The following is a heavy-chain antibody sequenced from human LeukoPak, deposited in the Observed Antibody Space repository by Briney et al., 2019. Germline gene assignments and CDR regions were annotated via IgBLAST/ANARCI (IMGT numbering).Heavy chain of an antibody. CDR3: ATDAPSETAMASAFDI. J-gene: IGHJ3*02. CDR2: VIPIFGTA. Sequence: SVTVSYKAYGGTFSTHRISWVRQAPGEGLEWLGGVIPIFGTAHYAEKFQGRVTITADVSTSTAYMEVTSLRSEDTAVYYCATDAPSETAMASAFDIWGQRTMVTVSP. V-gene: IGHV1-69*13. D-gene: IGHD5-18*01. CDR1: GGTFSTHR.